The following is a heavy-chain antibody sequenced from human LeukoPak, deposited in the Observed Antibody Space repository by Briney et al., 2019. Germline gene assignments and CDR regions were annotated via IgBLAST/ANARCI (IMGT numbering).Heavy chain of an antibody. CDR3: ARVAVAGHVDY. J-gene: IGHJ4*02. CDR1: GGSISSYY. CDR2: IYYSGST. Sequence: PSETLSLTCTVSGGSISSYYWSWIRQPPGKGLEWIGYIYYSGSTNYNPSLKSRVTISVDTSKNQFSLKLSSVTAADTAVYYCARVAVAGHVDYWGQGTLVTVSS. D-gene: IGHD6-19*01. V-gene: IGHV4-59*01.